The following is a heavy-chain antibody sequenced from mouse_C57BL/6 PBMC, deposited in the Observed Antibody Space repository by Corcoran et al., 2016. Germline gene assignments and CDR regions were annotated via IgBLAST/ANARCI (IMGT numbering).Heavy chain of an antibody. CDR1: GYSITSGYY. CDR2: ISYDGSN. J-gene: IGHJ3*01. D-gene: IGHD1-1*01. Sequence: DVQLQESGPGLVKPSQSLSLTCSVTGYSITSGYYWNWIRQFPGNKLEWMGYISYDGSNNYNPSLKNRISITRDTSKNPFFLKLNSVTTEDTATYYCARDRTTVVAPFAYWGQGTLVTVSA. V-gene: IGHV3-6*01. CDR3: ARDRTTVVAPFAY.